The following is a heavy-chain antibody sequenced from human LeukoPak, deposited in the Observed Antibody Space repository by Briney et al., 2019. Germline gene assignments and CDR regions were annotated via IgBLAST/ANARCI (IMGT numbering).Heavy chain of an antibody. CDR3: ARHDSFIPY. D-gene: IGHD3-16*02. Sequence: GGSLRLSCVASGSTFSDYAMSWVRQAPGKGLEWVSGISDSGGSTYYADSVKGRCTISRDNSKNTVSLQMNNLRAEDTAVYFRARHDSFIPYWGQGTLVTVTS. V-gene: IGHV3-23*01. CDR2: ISDSGGST. J-gene: IGHJ4*02. CDR1: GSTFSDYA.